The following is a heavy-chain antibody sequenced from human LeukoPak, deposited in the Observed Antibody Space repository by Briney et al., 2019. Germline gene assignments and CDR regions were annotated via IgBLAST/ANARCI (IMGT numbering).Heavy chain of an antibody. V-gene: IGHV3-30*01. Sequence: GGSLRLSCAASGFTFSSYAMHWVRQAPGKGLEWVAVISYDGTITYYADSVKGRFTNSRDNPKNTLYLQLNSLRAEDTAIYYCARDFTYCYDSGSSGPHYFDSWGQGTLVTVSS. CDR1: GFTFSSYA. J-gene: IGHJ4*02. CDR3: ARDFTYCYDSGSSGPHYFDS. CDR2: ISYDGTIT. D-gene: IGHD3-10*01.